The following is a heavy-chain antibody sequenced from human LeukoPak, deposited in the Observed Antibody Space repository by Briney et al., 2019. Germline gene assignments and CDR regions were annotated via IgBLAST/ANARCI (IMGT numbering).Heavy chain of an antibody. Sequence: GGSLRLSCAASGFTFSSYGMHWVRQAPGKGLEWVALISYDGSNKYYADSAKGRFTISRDNSKNTVYLLLNSLRAEDTAVYYCAKSGYDSSGYYPDYWGQGTLVTVSS. CDR3: AKSGYDSSGYYPDY. V-gene: IGHV3-30*18. CDR1: GFTFSSYG. CDR2: ISYDGSNK. J-gene: IGHJ4*02. D-gene: IGHD3-22*01.